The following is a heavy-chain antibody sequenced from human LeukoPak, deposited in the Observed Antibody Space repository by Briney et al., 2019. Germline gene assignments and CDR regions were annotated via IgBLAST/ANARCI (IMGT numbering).Heavy chain of an antibody. V-gene: IGHV3-48*03. CDR3: AELGITMIGGV. J-gene: IGHJ6*04. CDR1: GFTFSSYE. Sequence: PGGCLRLSCAASGFTFSSYEMNWGRPAPGKGREWGSYISSSGRTIYSADSVEGRFTISRDNAKNSLYLQMNTPRAEDTAVYYCAELGITMIGGVWGKGTTVTISS. CDR2: ISSSGRTI. D-gene: IGHD3-10*02.